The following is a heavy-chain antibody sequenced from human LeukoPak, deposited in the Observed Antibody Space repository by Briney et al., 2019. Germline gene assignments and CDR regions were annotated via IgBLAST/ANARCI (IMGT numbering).Heavy chain of an antibody. D-gene: IGHD6-19*01. CDR3: ARDYPGWYGTYYFDY. J-gene: IGHJ4*02. V-gene: IGHV3-21*01. CDR2: ISSSSSYI. CDR1: GFTFSSYS. Sequence: PGGSLRLSCAASGFTFSSYSMNWVRQAPGKGLEWVSSISSSSSYIYYADSVKGRFTISRDNAKNSLYLQMNSLRAEDTAVYYCARDYPGWYGTYYFDYWGQGTLVTVSS.